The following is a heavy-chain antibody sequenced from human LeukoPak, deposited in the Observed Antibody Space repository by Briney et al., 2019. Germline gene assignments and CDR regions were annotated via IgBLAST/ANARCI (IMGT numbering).Heavy chain of an antibody. D-gene: IGHD2-2*01. CDR3: AGYCSTTSCHSSPNWFDP. Sequence: PGGSLRLSCAASGFTFSSYGMSWVRQAPGKGLEWVSGISGSGGNTYYTDSVKGRFTISRDNSKNTLYLQMNSLRAEDTAVYYCAGYCSTTSCHSSPNWFDPWGQGTLVTVSS. V-gene: IGHV3-23*01. J-gene: IGHJ5*02. CDR1: GFTFSSYG. CDR2: ISGSGGNT.